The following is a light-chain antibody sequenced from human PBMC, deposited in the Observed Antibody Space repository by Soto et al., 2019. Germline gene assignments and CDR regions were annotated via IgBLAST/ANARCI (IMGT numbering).Light chain of an antibody. CDR3: QQRSNLLT. CDR1: QSVSSSY. Sequence: EIVLTQSPGTLSLSPGERATLSCRASQSVSSSYLAWYQQKPGQDPRLLIYDASNRATGIPARFSGSGSGADFTLTISSLEPEDFAVYYCQQRSNLLTFGGGTKVDIK. V-gene: IGKV3-11*01. CDR2: DAS. J-gene: IGKJ4*01.